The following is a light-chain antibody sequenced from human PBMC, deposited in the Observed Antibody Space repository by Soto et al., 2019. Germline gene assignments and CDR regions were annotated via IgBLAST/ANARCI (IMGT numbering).Light chain of an antibody. J-gene: IGLJ2*01. CDR3: ISYGGGNAVV. CDR2: EVI. V-gene: IGLV2-8*01. CDR1: NSDVGAYDY. Sequence: QSALTQPPSASGSPGQSVTISCTGTNSDVGAYDYVSWYQQHPGKAPKLMIYEVIKRPSGVPDRFSGSQSGNTAFLTVSGLQTEDEADYYCISYGGGNAVVFGGGTKLTVL.